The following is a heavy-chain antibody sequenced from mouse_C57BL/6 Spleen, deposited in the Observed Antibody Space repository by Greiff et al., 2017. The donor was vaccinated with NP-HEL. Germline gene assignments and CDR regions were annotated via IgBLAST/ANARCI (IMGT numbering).Heavy chain of an antibody. CDR3: ARDGPIYYGYDGWYFDV. CDR2: INYDGSST. J-gene: IGHJ1*03. Sequence: EVKLVESEGGLVQPGSSMKLSCTASGFTFSDYYMAWVRQVPEKGLEWVANINYDGSSTYYLDSLKSRFIISRDNAKNILYLQMSSLKAEDTATYYCARDGPIYYGYDGWYFDVWGTGTTVTVSS. V-gene: IGHV5-16*01. D-gene: IGHD2-2*01. CDR1: GFTFSDYY.